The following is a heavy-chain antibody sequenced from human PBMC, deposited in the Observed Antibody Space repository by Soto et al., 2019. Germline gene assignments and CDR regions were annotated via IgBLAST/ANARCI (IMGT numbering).Heavy chain of an antibody. V-gene: IGHV3-30*04. CDR1: GFMFSAYA. D-gene: IGHD6-19*01. CDR3: ARDPSPYTSGWYGVDF. J-gene: IGHJ4*01. Sequence: QVQLVESGGGVVQPGRSLRLSCAASGFMFSAYAMLWVRQAPGKWLEWVAAISYDGTNKYYADSVKGRFTISRDNSKNTLLLQMNSLRAEDTAVYYCARDPSPYTSGWYGVDFWGHGTLVTVSS. CDR2: ISYDGTNK.